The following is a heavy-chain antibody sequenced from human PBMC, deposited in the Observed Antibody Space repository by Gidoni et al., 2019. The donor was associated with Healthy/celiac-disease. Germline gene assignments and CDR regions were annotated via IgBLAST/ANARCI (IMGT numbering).Heavy chain of an antibody. CDR2: IRRKANRYAT. CDR1: GFTFRGSA. J-gene: IGHJ3*02. Sequence: EVQLVEYGGGLVQPGGSLKLSWAASGFTFRGSAMLWVRQASGKGLEWVGRIRRKANRYATAYAASVKGRFTISRDDSKNTAYLQMSSLKTEDTGVYYCTRVDTARVTTFEIWGQGTMVNVSS. V-gene: IGHV3-73*01. D-gene: IGHD5-18*01. CDR3: TRVDTARVTTFEI.